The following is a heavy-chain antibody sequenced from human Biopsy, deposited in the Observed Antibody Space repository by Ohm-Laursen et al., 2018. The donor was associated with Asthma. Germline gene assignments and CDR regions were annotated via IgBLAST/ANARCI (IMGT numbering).Heavy chain of an antibody. V-gene: IGHV3-66*01. CDR3: ARKIAARGGMGV. D-gene: IGHD6-6*01. Sequence: SLRLSCAASGFTFSTYGMSWVRQPPGKGLEWVSVIYSGGGTYYADSVKGRFTISRDNSKNTLYLQMNSLRAEDTAVYYCARKIAARGGMGVWGQGTTVTVSS. CDR1: GFTFSTYG. J-gene: IGHJ6*02. CDR2: IYSGGGT.